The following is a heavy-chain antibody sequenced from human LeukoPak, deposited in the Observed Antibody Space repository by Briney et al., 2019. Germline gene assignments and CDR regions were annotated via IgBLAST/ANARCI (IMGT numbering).Heavy chain of an antibody. Sequence: KPSETLSLTCAVYGGSFSGYYWSWIRPPSGKGLEWIGEINHSGSTNYNPSLKSRVTISVDTSKNQFSLKLSSVTAADTAVYYCARGRRWLQLGAFDYWGQGTLVTVSS. D-gene: IGHD5-24*01. CDR3: ARGRRWLQLGAFDY. V-gene: IGHV4-34*01. CDR1: GGSFSGYY. CDR2: INHSGST. J-gene: IGHJ4*02.